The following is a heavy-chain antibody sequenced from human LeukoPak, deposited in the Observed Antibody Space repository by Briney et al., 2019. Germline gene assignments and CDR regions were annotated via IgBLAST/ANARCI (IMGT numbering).Heavy chain of an antibody. CDR2: ISGSGGST. D-gene: IGHD3-22*01. CDR3: AKDRGYYYDSSGYWS. CDR1: GFTFSDYY. Sequence: PGGSLRLSCAASGFTFSDYYMSWIRQAPGKGLEWVSAISGSGGSTYYADSVKGRFTISRDNSKNTLYLQMNSLRAEDTAVYYCAKDRGYYYDSSGYWSWGQGTLVTVSS. V-gene: IGHV3-23*01. J-gene: IGHJ5*02.